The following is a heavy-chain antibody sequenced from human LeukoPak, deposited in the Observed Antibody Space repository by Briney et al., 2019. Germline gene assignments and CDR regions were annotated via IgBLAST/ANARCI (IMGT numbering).Heavy chain of an antibody. Sequence: GGSLRLXCAASGFTFSSYGMHWVRPAPGKGLEWVAVIWYDGSNKYYADSVKGRFTISRDNSKNTLYLQMNSLRAEDTAVYYCAKSSYYDFWSGYGDYWGQGTLVTVSS. D-gene: IGHD3-3*01. V-gene: IGHV3-33*06. J-gene: IGHJ4*02. CDR1: GFTFSSYG. CDR3: AKSSYYDFWSGYGDY. CDR2: IWYDGSNK.